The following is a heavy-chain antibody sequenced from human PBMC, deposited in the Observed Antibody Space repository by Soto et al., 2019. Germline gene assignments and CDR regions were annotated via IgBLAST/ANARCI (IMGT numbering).Heavy chain of an antibody. CDR3: ARGGNQLEY. Sequence: PGGSLRLSCAASGFTFTSYWIAWVRQLPGKGLEWLGSVYPGDSDRRDNPTFQGHVTMSVDKSSNTVYLQWSSLNASDTAMYYCARGGNQLEYWGQGVLVTVSS. CDR1: GFTFTSYW. V-gene: IGHV5-51*01. J-gene: IGHJ4*02. D-gene: IGHD6-25*01. CDR2: VYPGDSDR.